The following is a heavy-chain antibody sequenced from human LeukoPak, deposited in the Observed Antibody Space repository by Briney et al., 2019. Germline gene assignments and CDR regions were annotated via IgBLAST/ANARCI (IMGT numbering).Heavy chain of an antibody. D-gene: IGHD3-16*02. CDR3: ARDREDNYVWGSYRFDP. Sequence: GASVKVSCKASGYTFTDYYMNWVRQAPGQGLEWMGRINPNSGGTNYAQNFQGRVTMTRDTSISTAYMELSRLRSDDTAVYYCARDREDNYVWGSYRFDPWGQGTLVTVSS. CDR1: GYTFTDYY. J-gene: IGHJ5*02. V-gene: IGHV1-2*02. CDR2: INPNSGGT.